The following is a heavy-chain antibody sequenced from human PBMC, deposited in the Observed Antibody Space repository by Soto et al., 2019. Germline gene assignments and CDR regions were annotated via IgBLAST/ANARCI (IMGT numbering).Heavy chain of an antibody. D-gene: IGHD6-6*01. CDR3: ARDNKYSSSDYYYGMDV. CDR1: GFTFSDYY. CDR2: ISSSGSTI. V-gene: IGHV3-11*01. J-gene: IGHJ6*02. Sequence: GGSLRLSCAASGFTFSDYYMSWIRQAPGKGLEWVSYISSSGSTIYYADSVKGRFTISGDNAKNSLYLQMNSLRAEDTAVYYCARDNKYSSSDYYYGMDVWGQGTTVTVSS.